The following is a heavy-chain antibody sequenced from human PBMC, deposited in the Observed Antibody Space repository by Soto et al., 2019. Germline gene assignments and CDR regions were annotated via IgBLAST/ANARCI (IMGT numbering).Heavy chain of an antibody. Sequence: QVQLVQSVAEVKKPGASVKVSCKASGYTFTSYDINWVRQATGQGLECMGWMHPNSGNTGYAQKFQGRVTMSRNTSISTAYKELSSLGSEDTAVYYCAGTRIAARPKGINYYYGMDVWGQGTTVTVSS. D-gene: IGHD6-6*01. CDR3: AGTRIAARPKGINYYYGMDV. J-gene: IGHJ6*02. CDR2: MHPNSGNT. V-gene: IGHV1-8*01. CDR1: GYTFTSYD.